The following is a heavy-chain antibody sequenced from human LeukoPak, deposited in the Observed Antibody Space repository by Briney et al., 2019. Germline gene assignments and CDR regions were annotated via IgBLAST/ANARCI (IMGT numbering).Heavy chain of an antibody. D-gene: IGHD3-22*01. Sequence: GESLKISCKASGYTFTKYWIAWVRQMPGKGLEWMGIIYPGDSDPRYRPSFQGQVNISADKSISTAYLQWNSLKASDTAMYYCARVHDSSGYYWYFDLWGRGTLVTVSS. CDR3: ARVHDSSGYYWYFDL. CDR2: IYPGDSDP. CDR1: GYTFTKYW. V-gene: IGHV5-51*01. J-gene: IGHJ2*01.